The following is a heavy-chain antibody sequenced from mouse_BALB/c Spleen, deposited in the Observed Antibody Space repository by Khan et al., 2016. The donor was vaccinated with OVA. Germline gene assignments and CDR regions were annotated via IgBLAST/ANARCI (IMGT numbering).Heavy chain of an antibody. D-gene: IGHD2-14*01. V-gene: IGHV1S56*01. CDR1: GYTFTSYD. CDR3: ARGGYGGFAY. CDR2: IFPGDGST. J-gene: IGHJ3*01. Sequence: QVQLKQSGAELVKPGASVTLSCKASGYTFTSYDINWVRQRPEQGLEWIGWIFPGDGSTKYNEKFKGRATLTTDKSASTAYMHLSRLTSADSAVYFCARGGYGGFAYWGQGTLVTVSA.